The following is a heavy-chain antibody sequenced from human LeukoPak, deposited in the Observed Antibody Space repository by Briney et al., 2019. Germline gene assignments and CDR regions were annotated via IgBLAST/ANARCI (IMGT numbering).Heavy chain of an antibody. J-gene: IGHJ6*03. V-gene: IGHV4-59*01. CDR1: GGSISNYY. D-gene: IGHD6-19*01. Sequence: SETLSLTCTVSGGSISNYYWGWIRQPPGRGLEWIGYIHYSGSTNYNPSLKSRVTISVDTSNNQFSLKVGSVTAADTAVYYCARFSGVPVAGTSYYYYYMAVWGKGTTVTVS. CDR3: ARFSGVPVAGTSYYYYYMAV. CDR2: IHYSGST.